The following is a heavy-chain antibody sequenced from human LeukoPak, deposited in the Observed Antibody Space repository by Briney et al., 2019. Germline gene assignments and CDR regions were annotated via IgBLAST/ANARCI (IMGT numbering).Heavy chain of an antibody. J-gene: IGHJ4*02. CDR3: ARRGEAMDPFDY. V-gene: IGHV5-51*01. CDR2: IYPGDSDT. CDR1: GYRFTSYW. Sequence: LGESLKISCKDSGYRFTSYWIGWVRQMPGKGLEWMGIIYPGDSDTRYSPSFQGQVTISADKSINTAYLQWSSLKASDTAIYYCARRGEAMDPFDYWGQGTLATVSS. D-gene: IGHD5-18*01.